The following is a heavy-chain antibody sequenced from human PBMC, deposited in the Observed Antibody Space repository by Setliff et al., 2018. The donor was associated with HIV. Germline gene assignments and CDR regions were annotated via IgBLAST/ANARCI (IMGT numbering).Heavy chain of an antibody. CDR2: MSTSGSS. D-gene: IGHD3-16*01. J-gene: IGHJ4*02. CDR1: GGSISSDPYY. CDR3: ASPLFSYGPLAY. V-gene: IGHV4-39*07. Sequence: KPSETLSLTCTVSGGSISSDPYYWGWIRQPPGKGLEWIGSMSTSGSSFYDPSLKSRVTISVEPSKNQFSLQLSSVTAAHTAVYYCASPLFSYGPLAYWGQGTLVTVSS.